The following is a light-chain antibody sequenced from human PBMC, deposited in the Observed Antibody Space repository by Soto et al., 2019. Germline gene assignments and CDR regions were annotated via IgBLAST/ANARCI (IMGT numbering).Light chain of an antibody. V-gene: IGLV1-44*01. Sequence: QSVLTQPPSVSATPGQGVTLSCSGGDSNIGSTAVNWYQQLPGTAPKLLIYSSNQRPSGVPDRISGSKSGTSASLAISGLQSGDEADYYCAAWDDILNGDVFGSGTKLTVL. CDR2: SSN. J-gene: IGLJ1*01. CDR3: AAWDDILNGDV. CDR1: DSNIGSTA.